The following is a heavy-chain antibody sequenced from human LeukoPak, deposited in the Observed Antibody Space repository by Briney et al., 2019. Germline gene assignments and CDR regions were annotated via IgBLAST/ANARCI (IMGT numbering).Heavy chain of an antibody. J-gene: IGHJ6*02. CDR3: GIAARPYYYYYYGMDV. V-gene: IGHV1-69*13. D-gene: IGHD6-6*01. CDR1: GGTFSSYA. CDR2: IIPIFGTA. Sequence: SVKVSCKASGGTFSSYAISWVRQAPGQGLEWMGGIIPIFGTANYAQKFQGRVTITADESTSTAYMELSSLGSEDTAVYYCGIAARPYYYYYYGMDVWGQGTTVTVSS.